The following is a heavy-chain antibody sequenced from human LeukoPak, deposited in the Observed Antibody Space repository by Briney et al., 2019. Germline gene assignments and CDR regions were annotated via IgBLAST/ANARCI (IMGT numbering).Heavy chain of an antibody. V-gene: IGHV3-15*01. Sequence: GGSLRLSCVSSGFTIGTAWMSWVRQAPGKGLEWLGHIKSEGEGATTDFAAPAKGRFAISRDDSKNMIYLQMSSLKIDDTAIYYCIAHFPYFYGFDVWGKGTTVTVSS. CDR1: GFTIGTAW. CDR3: IAHFPYFYGFDV. CDR2: IKSEGEGATT. D-gene: IGHD3-3*02. J-gene: IGHJ6*04.